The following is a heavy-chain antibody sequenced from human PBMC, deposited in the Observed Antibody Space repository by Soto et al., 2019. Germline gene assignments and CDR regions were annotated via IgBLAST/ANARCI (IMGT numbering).Heavy chain of an antibody. CDR3: ASPRDILTGPFDY. D-gene: IGHD3-9*01. CDR1: GGSFSGYY. J-gene: IGHJ4*02. V-gene: IGHV4-34*01. CDR2: INHSGST. Sequence: SETLSLTCAVYGGSFSGYYWSWIRQPPGKGLEWIGEINHSGSTNYNPSLKSRVTISVDTSKNQFSLKLSSVTAADTAVYYCASPRDILTGPFDYWGQGTLVTAPQ.